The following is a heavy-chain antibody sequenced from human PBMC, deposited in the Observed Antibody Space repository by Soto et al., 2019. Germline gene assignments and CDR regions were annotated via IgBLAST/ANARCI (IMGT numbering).Heavy chain of an antibody. V-gene: IGHV4-39*01. Sequence: CTVSGGSISSSSYYWGWIRQPPGKGLEWIGSIYYSGSTYYNPSLKSRVTISVDTSKNQFSLKLSSVTAADTAVYYCASQFLYGDYYYGMDVWGQVTTVSISS. D-gene: IGHD4-17*01. J-gene: IGHJ6*02. CDR2: IYYSGST. CDR1: GGSISSSSYY. CDR3: ASQFLYGDYYYGMDV.